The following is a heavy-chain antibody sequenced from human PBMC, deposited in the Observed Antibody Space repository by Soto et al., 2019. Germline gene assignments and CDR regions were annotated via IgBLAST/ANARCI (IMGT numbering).Heavy chain of an antibody. V-gene: IGHV3-33*01. CDR2: ICYDGSNK. CDR1: GFTFSSYS. J-gene: IGHJ4*02. D-gene: IGHD6-19*01. CDR3: ARGDGPLSSCGWSSY. Sequence: QVQLVESGGGVVQPGRSLRLSCAASGFTFSSYSMHWVRQAPGKGLEWVAVICYDGSNKYYADSVKGRFTISRDNSKNTLNLQINSLRAEDTAVYYGARGDGPLSSCGWSSYWGQGTMVTVSS.